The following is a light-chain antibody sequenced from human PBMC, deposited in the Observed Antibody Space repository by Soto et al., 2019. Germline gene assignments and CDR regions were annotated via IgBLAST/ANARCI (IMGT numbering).Light chain of an antibody. J-gene: IGKJ1*01. CDR3: QQYNNWPSWT. CDR2: DAS. Sequence: DIQMTQSPSTLSGSVGDRVTITCRASQSISSWLAWYQQRPGKAPKLLIYDASSLQSGVPSRFSGSGSGSEFTLTISSLQSEDFAVYYCQQYNNWPSWTFGQGTKVDIK. CDR1: QSISSW. V-gene: IGKV1-5*01.